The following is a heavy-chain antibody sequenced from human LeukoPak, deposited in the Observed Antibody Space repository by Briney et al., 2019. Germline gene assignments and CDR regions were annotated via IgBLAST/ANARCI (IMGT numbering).Heavy chain of an antibody. J-gene: IGHJ4*02. CDR2: INPNSGGT. V-gene: IGHV1-2*02. D-gene: IGHD3-3*01. Sequence: ASVKVSCKASGYTFTGYYMHWVRQAPGQGLEWMGWINPNSGGTNYAQKFQGRVTMARGTSISTAYMELSRLRSDDTAVYYCARSGDVLRFLEWLSDIDYWGQGTLVTVSS. CDR3: ARSGDVLRFLEWLSDIDY. CDR1: GYTFTGYY.